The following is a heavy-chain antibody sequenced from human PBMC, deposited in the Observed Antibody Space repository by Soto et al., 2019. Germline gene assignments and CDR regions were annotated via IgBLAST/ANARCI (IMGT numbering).Heavy chain of an antibody. Sequence: SGGSLRLSCAASGFTFSSYAMSWVRQAPGKGLEWVSAISGSGGSTYYADSVKGRFTISRDNSKNTLYLQMNSLRAEDTAVYYCAREEADSSADLIDPWGQGTLVTVSS. J-gene: IGHJ5*02. D-gene: IGHD6-19*01. CDR1: GFTFSSYA. V-gene: IGHV3-23*01. CDR2: ISGSGGST. CDR3: AREEADSSADLIDP.